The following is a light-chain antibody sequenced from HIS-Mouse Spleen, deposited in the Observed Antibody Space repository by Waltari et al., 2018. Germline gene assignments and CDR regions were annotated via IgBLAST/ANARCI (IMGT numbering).Light chain of an antibody. CDR1: SSDVGGYNY. J-gene: IGLJ1*01. Sequence: QSALTQPRSVSGSPGQSVTISCTGTSSDVGGYNYVSGYQQHTGKAPKLMIYDVSKRPSGVPDRFSGSKSGNTASLTISGLQTEDEADYYCCSYAGSYTGVFGTGTKVTVL. CDR3: CSYAGSYTGV. V-gene: IGLV2-11*01. CDR2: DVS.